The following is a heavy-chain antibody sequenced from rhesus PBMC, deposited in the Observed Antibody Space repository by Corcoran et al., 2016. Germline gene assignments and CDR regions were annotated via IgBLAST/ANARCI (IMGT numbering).Heavy chain of an antibody. J-gene: IGHJ6*01. CDR3: AKNLDS. V-gene: IGHV5-2*01. CDR2: IDPSDSDT. Sequence: EVQLVQSGAEVKRPGESLKISCKTSGYSFTSYWISWVRQMPGKGLEWGGAIDPSDSDTRYSPSFQGQVTISADKSISTTYLQWSSLKASDSATYYCAKNLDSWGQGVVVTVSS. CDR1: GYSFTSYW.